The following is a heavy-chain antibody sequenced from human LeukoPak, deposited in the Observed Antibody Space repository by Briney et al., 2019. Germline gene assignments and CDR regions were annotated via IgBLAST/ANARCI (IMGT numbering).Heavy chain of an antibody. CDR2: ISGSGGGT. V-gene: IGHV3-23*01. Sequence: GGSLRLSCAASGFTFSSYAMSWVRQAPGKGLEWVSAISGSGGGTYYADSVKGRFTISRDNSKNTLYLQMNSLRAEDTAVYYCAKGPTYYYDSSGYYDYFDYWGQGTLVTVSS. J-gene: IGHJ4*02. CDR3: AKGPTYYYDSSGYYDYFDY. D-gene: IGHD3-22*01. CDR1: GFTFSSYA.